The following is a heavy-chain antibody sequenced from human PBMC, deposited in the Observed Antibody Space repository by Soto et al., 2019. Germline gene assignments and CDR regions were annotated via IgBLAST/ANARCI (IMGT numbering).Heavy chain of an antibody. V-gene: IGHV4-31*03. CDR2: IYYSGST. CDR3: ARTILRFLEWTGMDV. J-gene: IGHJ6*02. CDR1: GGSISSGGYY. D-gene: IGHD3-3*01. Sequence: SETLSLTCTVSGGSISSGGYYWSWIRQHPGKGLEWIGYIYYSGSTYYNPSLKSRVTISVDTSKNQFSLKLSSVTAADTAVYYCARTILRFLEWTGMDVWGQGTTVTVSS.